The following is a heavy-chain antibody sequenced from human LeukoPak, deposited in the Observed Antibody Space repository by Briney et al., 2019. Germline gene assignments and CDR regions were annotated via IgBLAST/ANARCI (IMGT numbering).Heavy chain of an antibody. CDR1: GFTFSSYS. J-gene: IGHJ4*02. V-gene: IGHV3-23*01. CDR3: ARSGINNFDY. CDR2: INDSGGST. D-gene: IGHD1-1*01. Sequence: GGSLRLSCAASGFTFSSYSMNWVRQSPGKALEWVSTINDSGGSTFYADSVKGRFSISRDQSRNTLYLQMNSLSAEDTAMYYCARSGINNFDYWGQGTLVTVSS.